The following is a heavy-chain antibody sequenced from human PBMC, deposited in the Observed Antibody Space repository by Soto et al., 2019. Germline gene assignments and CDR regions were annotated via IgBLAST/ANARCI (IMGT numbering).Heavy chain of an antibody. Sequence: EVQLVESGGTLVQPGGSLRLSCVGSGFDFDDHAMSWVRQAPGKGLEWVAGISWNAAFTGYARSVRGRFTISRDDAKNSLYLQMNSLRPEDTALYFCTRDIFRTIPTVDFWGQGTLVTVSS. CDR3: TRDIFRTIPTVDF. CDR1: GFDFDDHA. CDR2: ISWNAAFT. V-gene: IGHV3-9*01. J-gene: IGHJ4*02. D-gene: IGHD2-21*01.